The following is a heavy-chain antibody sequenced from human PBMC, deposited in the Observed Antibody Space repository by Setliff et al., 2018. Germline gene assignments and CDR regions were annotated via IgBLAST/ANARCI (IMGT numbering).Heavy chain of an antibody. Sequence: TGESLKTSCKASGYIFTNYWIGWVRQMPGKGLEWVGVIYPGEYDTRYSPSFQGQVTISADKSINTAYLQWSSLKVSDTAIYYCTRHEDRNKCTSSGCYRDNGAFDVWGQGAMVTVSS. V-gene: IGHV5-51*01. CDR3: TRHEDRNKCTSSGCYRDNGAFDV. CDR2: IYPGEYDT. J-gene: IGHJ3*01. CDR1: GYIFTNYW. D-gene: IGHD2-2*01.